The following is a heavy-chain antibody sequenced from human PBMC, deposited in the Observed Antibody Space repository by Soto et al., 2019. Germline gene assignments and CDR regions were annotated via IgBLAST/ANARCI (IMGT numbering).Heavy chain of an antibody. D-gene: IGHD3-3*01. CDR1: GFTFGDYA. V-gene: IGHV3-49*03. CDR2: IRSKAYGGTT. J-gene: IGHJ4*02. Sequence: SLRLSCTVSGFTFGDYAMSWFRQAPGKGLEWVGFIRSKAYGGTTGYAASVKGRFTISRDDSKSIAYLQMNSLKTEDTAVYYCTRCPTAMVGLFGSGYYPDYWGQGTLVTVSS. CDR3: TRCPTAMVGLFGSGYYPDY.